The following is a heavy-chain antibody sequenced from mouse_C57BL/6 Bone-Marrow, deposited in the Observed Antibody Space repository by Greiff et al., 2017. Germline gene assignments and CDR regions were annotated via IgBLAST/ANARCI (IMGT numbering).Heavy chain of an antibody. J-gene: IGHJ4*01. CDR1: GYTFTSYW. Sequence: QVQLKQPGAELVMPGASVKLSCKASGYTFTSYWMHWVKQRPGQGLEWIGEIDPSDSYTNYNQKFKGKSTLTVDKSSSTAYMHLSSLTSEDSAVYYCARNYYYGSTSYAMDYWGQGTSVTVSS. CDR2: IDPSDSYT. CDR3: ARNYYYGSTSYAMDY. D-gene: IGHD1-1*01. V-gene: IGHV1-69*01.